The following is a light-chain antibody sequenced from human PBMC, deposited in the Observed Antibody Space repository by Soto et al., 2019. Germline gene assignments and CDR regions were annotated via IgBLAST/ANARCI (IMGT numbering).Light chain of an antibody. CDR3: SSYAGSNNFVV. Sequence: QCALTQPPSASGSPGQSVTISWTGTSSDVGAYSYVSWYQQHPGKAPKLMIYEVSKRPSGVPDRFSGSKSGNTASLTVSGLQAEDEADYYCSSYAGSNNFVVFGGGTKLTVL. V-gene: IGLV2-8*01. CDR2: EVS. J-gene: IGLJ2*01. CDR1: SSDVGAYSY.